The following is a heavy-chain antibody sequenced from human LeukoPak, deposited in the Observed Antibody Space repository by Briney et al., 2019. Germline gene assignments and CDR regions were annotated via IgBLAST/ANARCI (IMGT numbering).Heavy chain of an antibody. D-gene: IGHD2-15*01. CDR1: GFTFDDYA. V-gene: IGHV3-9*01. J-gene: IGHJ4*02. CDR3: AREDIGYCSGGSCYEPDY. CDR2: ISWNSGSI. Sequence: GGSLRLSCAASGFTFDDYAMHWVRQAPGKGLEWVSGISWNSGSIGYADSVKGRFTISRDNAKNSLYLQMNSLRAEDTAVYYCAREDIGYCSGGSCYEPDYWGQGTLVTVSS.